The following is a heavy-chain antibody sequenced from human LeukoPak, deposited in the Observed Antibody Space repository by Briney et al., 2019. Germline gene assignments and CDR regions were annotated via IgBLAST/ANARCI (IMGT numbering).Heavy chain of an antibody. CDR3: ARHPMIVVGFDP. J-gene: IGHJ5*02. V-gene: IGHV4-39*01. Sequence: SETLSLTCTVSGGSISSSSYYWGWIRQPPGKGLEWIGSIYYSGSTYYNPSLKSRVTISVGTSKNQFSLKLSSVTAADTAVYYCARHPMIVVGFDPWGQGTLVTVSS. CDR2: IYYSGST. D-gene: IGHD3-22*01. CDR1: GGSISSSSYY.